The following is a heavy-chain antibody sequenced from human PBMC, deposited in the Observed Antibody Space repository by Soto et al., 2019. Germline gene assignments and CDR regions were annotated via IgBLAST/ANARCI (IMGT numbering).Heavy chain of an antibody. CDR2: ISSSSSTI. D-gene: IGHD2-2*01. J-gene: IGHJ6*02. CDR3: ARDRGSVVVPDAIFHFYGMDV. CDR1: GFTFSSYS. V-gene: IGHV3-48*01. Sequence: PGGSLRLSCAASGFTFSSYSMNWVRQAPGKGLEWVSYISSSSSTIYYADSVKGRFTISRDNAKNSLYLQMNSLRAEDTAVYYCARDRGSVVVPDAIFHFYGMDVWGQGTTVTVSS.